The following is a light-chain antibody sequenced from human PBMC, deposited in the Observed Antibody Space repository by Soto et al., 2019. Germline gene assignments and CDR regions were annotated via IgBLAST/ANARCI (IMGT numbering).Light chain of an antibody. Sequence: DIQITQSPTSLSASVGDSFSITCRASQSIRSHLNWYQQKPGKAPKLLIYAASSLQSGVPSRFSGSGSGTEFTLTISSLQPDDFATYYCQHYNSYSEAFGQGTKVDI. V-gene: IGKV1-17*01. CDR2: AAS. J-gene: IGKJ1*01. CDR1: QSIRSH. CDR3: QHYNSYSEA.